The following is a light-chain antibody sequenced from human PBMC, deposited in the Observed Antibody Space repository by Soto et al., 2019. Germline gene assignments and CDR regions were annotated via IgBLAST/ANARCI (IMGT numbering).Light chain of an antibody. J-gene: IGLJ2*01. CDR3: QTWGTGTHVV. CDR2: VNTDGSH. CDR1: SGHSNFA. Sequence: QLVLTQSPSASASLGASVKLTCTLSSGHSNFAIAWLQQQPDRGPRYLMKVNTDGSHDKGDGIPDRFSGSTSGAVRYLTISSLQSEDEDDYYCQTWGTGTHVVFGGGTKLTVL. V-gene: IGLV4-69*01.